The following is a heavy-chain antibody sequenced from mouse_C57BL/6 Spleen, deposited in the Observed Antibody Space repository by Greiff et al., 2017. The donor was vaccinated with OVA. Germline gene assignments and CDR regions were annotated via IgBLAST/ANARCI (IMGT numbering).Heavy chain of an antibody. CDR1: GYTFTSYW. D-gene: IGHD1-1*01. CDR2: INPSNGGS. J-gene: IGHJ1*03. Sequence: QVQLQQPGTELVKPGASVKLSCKASGYTFTSYWMHWVKQRPGQGLEWIGNINPSNGGSNHNEKFKSKATLTVDKSSSTAYMQLSSLTSEDSAVYYCVRPYYGSSYWYFDVWGTGTTVTVSS. V-gene: IGHV1-53*01. CDR3: VRPYYGSSYWYFDV.